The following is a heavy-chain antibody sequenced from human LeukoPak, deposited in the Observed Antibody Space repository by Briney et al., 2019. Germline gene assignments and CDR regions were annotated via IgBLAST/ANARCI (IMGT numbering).Heavy chain of an antibody. CDR2: ISSGGSTI. V-gene: IGHV3-48*03. CDR3: ARDYYLDY. CDR1: GFTFSSYE. Sequence: GGSLRLSCAASGFTFSSYEMNWVRQAPGKGLEWLSYISSGGSTIYYADSVEGRFTISRDNAKNSLFLQMNSLRAEDTAVYYCARDYYLDYWGQGTLVTVSS. J-gene: IGHJ4*02.